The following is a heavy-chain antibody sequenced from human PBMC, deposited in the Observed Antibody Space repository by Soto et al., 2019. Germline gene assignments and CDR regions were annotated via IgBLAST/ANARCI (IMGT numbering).Heavy chain of an antibody. CDR3: ARDKITGRFDY. J-gene: IGHJ4*02. CDR1: GGSFSGYY. CDR2: INHSGST. D-gene: IGHD2-8*02. V-gene: IGHV4-34*01. Sequence: QVQLQQWGAGRLKPSETLSLTCAVYGGSFSGYYWTWIRQPPGTGLEWIGEINHSGSTNYNPSLKSRVTISVDTSKNQFSLKLTSVTAADTAVYYCARDKITGRFDYWGQGTLVNVSS.